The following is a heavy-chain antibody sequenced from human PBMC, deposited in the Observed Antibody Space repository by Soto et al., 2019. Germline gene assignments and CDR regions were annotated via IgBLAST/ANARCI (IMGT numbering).Heavy chain of an antibody. D-gene: IGHD2-2*01. J-gene: IGHJ6*02. Sequence: SETLSLTCTVSGGSISSGDYYWGWIRQPPGKGLEWIGNIYYSGSTYYNPSLKSRVTISVDTSKNQFSLKLSSVTAADTAVYYCARIGYCISTSCYVERDYYYYGMDVWGQGTTVTVSS. V-gene: IGHV4-39*01. CDR1: GGSISSGDYY. CDR3: ARIGYCISTSCYVERDYYYYGMDV. CDR2: IYYSGST.